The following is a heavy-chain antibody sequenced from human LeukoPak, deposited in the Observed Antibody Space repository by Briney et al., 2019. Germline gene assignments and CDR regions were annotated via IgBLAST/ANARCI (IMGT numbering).Heavy chain of an antibody. CDR3: ARQLGAYSYPFDI. J-gene: IGHJ3*02. D-gene: IGHD3-16*01. CDR2: FYYSGST. CDR1: GGSISSYF. Sequence: SETLSLTCTVSGGSISSYFWSWIRQPPGKGLEWIGSFYYSGSTLYNPSLTSRVTISVDTSKNQFSLRLNSVTAADSAVYYCARQLGAYSYPFDIWGQATKVTVSS. V-gene: IGHV4-39*01.